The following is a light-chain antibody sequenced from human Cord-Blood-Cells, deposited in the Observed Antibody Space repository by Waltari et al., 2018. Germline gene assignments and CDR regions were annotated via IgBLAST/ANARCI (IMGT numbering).Light chain of an antibody. V-gene: IGLV2-8*01. J-gene: IGLJ3*02. CDR2: EVS. CDR1: SSDVGGYNY. CDR3: SSYAGSNNLV. Sequence: QSALTQPPSAPGSPGQSVTISCTGTSSDVGGYNYVSWYQQHPGKAHKLMIYEVSKRPSGVPDRFSGSKSGNTASLTVSGLQAEDEADYYCSSYAGSNNLVFGGGTKLTVL.